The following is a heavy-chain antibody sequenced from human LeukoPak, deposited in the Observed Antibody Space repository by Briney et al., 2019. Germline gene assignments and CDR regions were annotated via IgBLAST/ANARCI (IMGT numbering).Heavy chain of an antibody. D-gene: IGHD3-22*01. Sequence: GGSLRLSCAASGFTFSSYGMHWVRQAPGKGLEWVANIKQDGSEKYYVDSVKGRFTISRDNAKNSLYLQMNSLRAEDTAVYYCARDPSDSSGYYKKKWTKTFDYWGQGTLVTVSS. J-gene: IGHJ4*02. CDR1: GFTFSSYG. CDR3: ARDPSDSSGYYKKKWTKTFDY. V-gene: IGHV3-7*01. CDR2: IKQDGSEK.